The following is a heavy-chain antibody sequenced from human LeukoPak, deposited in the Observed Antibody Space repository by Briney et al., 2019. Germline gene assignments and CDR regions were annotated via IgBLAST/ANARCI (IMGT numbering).Heavy chain of an antibody. Sequence: GESLKISCKGSGYSFTSYWIAWVRQMPGKGLEWMGNPYPGYSDPRYRPSFQGQVNLSPIKYNSTPCLQWTGLKAPGHAMYYCARRASATEDLDYWGQGTLVTVSS. V-gene: IGHV5-51*01. CDR3: ARRASATEDLDY. CDR2: PYPGYSDP. CDR1: GYSFTSYW. J-gene: IGHJ4*02.